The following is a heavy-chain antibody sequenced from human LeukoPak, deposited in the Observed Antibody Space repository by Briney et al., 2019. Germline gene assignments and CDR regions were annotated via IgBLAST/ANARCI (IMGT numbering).Heavy chain of an antibody. CDR2: ISSSSSYI. V-gene: IGHV3-21*01. CDR1: GFTFSSYS. D-gene: IGHD2-15*01. J-gene: IGHJ6*02. Sequence: PGGSLRLSCAASGFTFSSYSMNWVRQAPGKGLEWVSSISSSSSYIYYADSVKGRFTISRDSAKNSLYLQMNSLRAEDTAVYYCARYCSGGSCYHRDYYGMDVWGQGTTVTVSS. CDR3: ARYCSGGSCYHRDYYGMDV.